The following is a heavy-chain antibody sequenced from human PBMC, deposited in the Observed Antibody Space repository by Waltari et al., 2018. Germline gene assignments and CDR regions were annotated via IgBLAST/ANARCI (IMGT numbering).Heavy chain of an antibody. CDR2: IIPISGKG. CDR3: ARGAATVSRYLFDY. D-gene: IGHD4-17*01. V-gene: IGHV1-69*01. CDR1: GGSFSSYA. J-gene: IGHJ4*02. Sequence: QVQLVQSGAEVREPGSSVKVSCKAFGGSFSSYATTWVRQAPGQGLEWLGGIIPISGKGHYAQSLQGRVTSTADESTSTAYMVLSSLTSEDTAVYYCARGAATVSRYLFDYWGQGTLVTVSS.